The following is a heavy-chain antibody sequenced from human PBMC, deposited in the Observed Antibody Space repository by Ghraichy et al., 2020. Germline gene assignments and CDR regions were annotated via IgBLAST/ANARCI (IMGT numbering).Heavy chain of an antibody. CDR3: AKGGDSSGYILDY. Sequence: GGSLRLSCAASGFTFSSYAMSWVRQAPGKGLEWVSGISGSGGSTYYGDSVKGRFTISRDNSKNTLYLQMNSLRAEDTAVYYCAKGGDSSGYILDYWGQGTLVTVSS. D-gene: IGHD3-22*01. CDR2: ISGSGGST. V-gene: IGHV3-23*01. CDR1: GFTFSSYA. J-gene: IGHJ4*02.